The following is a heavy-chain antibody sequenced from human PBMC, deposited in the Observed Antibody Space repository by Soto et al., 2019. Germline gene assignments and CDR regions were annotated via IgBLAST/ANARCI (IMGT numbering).Heavy chain of an antibody. Sequence: QLQLQESGPGLVKPSETLSLTCTVSGGSISSSNYYWDWIRQPPGKGLEWIGSIYYSGSTYYNPSLRSRVTIPVDTSKNQFSLRLSSVTAADTAVYYCARRETATIFNYWGQGTLVTVSS. D-gene: IGHD5-12*01. CDR2: IYYSGST. CDR1: GGSISSSNYY. V-gene: IGHV4-39*01. CDR3: ARRETATIFNY. J-gene: IGHJ4*02.